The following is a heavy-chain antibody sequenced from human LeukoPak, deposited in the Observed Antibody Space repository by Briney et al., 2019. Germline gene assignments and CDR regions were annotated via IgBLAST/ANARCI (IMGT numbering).Heavy chain of an antibody. Sequence: PGGSLRLSCAASGFTFSSYSMSWVRQAPGKGLEWVSAISGSGGSTYYADSVKGRFTISRDNSKNTLYLQMNSLRAEDTAVYYCAKEGDIAVAGYYFDYWGQGTLVTVSS. CDR2: ISGSGGST. J-gene: IGHJ4*02. CDR3: AKEGDIAVAGYYFDY. D-gene: IGHD6-19*01. V-gene: IGHV3-23*01. CDR1: GFTFSSYS.